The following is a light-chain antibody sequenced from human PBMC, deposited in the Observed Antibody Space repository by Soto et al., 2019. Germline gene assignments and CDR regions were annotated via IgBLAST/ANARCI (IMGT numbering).Light chain of an antibody. CDR2: GAA. J-gene: IGKJ4*01. V-gene: IGKV3-20*01. CDR3: QQYDSSPPFALT. CDR1: QSVSISY. Sequence: EIVLTQSPATLSLSPGERATLSCRASQSVSISYLACYQQRPGQAPRLLIYGAASRATGIPDRFSGSGSGTDFTLTINRLEPEDFAVYYCQQYDSSPPFALTFGGGTKVDIK.